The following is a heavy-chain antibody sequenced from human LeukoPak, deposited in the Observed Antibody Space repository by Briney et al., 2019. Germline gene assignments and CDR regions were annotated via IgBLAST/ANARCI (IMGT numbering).Heavy chain of an antibody. J-gene: IGHJ4*02. D-gene: IGHD3-10*01. Sequence: PSETLPLTCTVSGGSVSSGSNYWSWIRQPPGKGLEWIGNIHYSGSTSHNPALKSRVTISVDTSKNQFSLKLSSVTAADTAVYYCARVLYGSGTYYFDYWGQGTLVTVSS. V-gene: IGHV4-61*01. CDR1: GGSVSSGSNY. CDR2: IHYSGST. CDR3: ARVLYGSGTYYFDY.